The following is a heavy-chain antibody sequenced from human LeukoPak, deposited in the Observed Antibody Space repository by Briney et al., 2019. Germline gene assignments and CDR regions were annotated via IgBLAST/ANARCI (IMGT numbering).Heavy chain of an antibody. D-gene: IGHD2-2*01. Sequence: GGSLRLSCAASGFTFSDYSMSWVRQAPGKGLEWVAGLGRSSKTYYADSVKGRFSISRDNSKDAVYLQMNSLRDEDTAIYYCVKDRPCDTCMPMDAWGQGTTVTVSS. CDR2: LGRSSKT. CDR3: VKDRPCDTCMPMDA. V-gene: IGHV3-23*01. J-gene: IGHJ6*02. CDR1: GFTFSDYS.